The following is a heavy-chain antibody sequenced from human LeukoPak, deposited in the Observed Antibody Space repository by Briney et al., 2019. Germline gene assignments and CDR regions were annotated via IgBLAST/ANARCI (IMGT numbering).Heavy chain of an antibody. CDR1: GFTFSSYG. CDR3: ARTYSRESGYDFVFHY. Sequence: GGSLILSCAASGFTFSSYGMHWVRQAPGKGLEWVAAISYDGKNIHYVDSVKGRFTISRDSSKSTVYLQMNSLRAEDTAVYYCARTYSRESGYDFVFHYWGQGTLVTVSS. V-gene: IGHV3-33*01. J-gene: IGHJ4*02. D-gene: IGHD5-12*01. CDR2: ISYDGKNI.